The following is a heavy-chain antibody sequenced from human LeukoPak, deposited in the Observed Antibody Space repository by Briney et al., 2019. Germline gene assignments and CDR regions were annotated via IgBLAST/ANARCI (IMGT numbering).Heavy chain of an antibody. J-gene: IGHJ3*02. CDR3: ATTYGRSAFDI. D-gene: IGHD4-17*01. Sequence: GASVKVSCKASGYTFTSYYMHWVRQAPGQGLEWMGGFDPEDGETIYAQKFQGRVTMTEDTSTDTAYMELSSLRSEDTAVYYCATTYGRSAFDIWGQGTMVTVSS. CDR2: FDPEDGET. V-gene: IGHV1-24*01. CDR1: GYTFTSYY.